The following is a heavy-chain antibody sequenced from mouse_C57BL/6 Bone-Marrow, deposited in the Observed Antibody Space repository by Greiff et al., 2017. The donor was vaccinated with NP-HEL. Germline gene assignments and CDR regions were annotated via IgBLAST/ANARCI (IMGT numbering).Heavy chain of an antibody. J-gene: IGHJ1*03. V-gene: IGHV1-83*01. D-gene: IGHD2-3*01. CDR2: YPGSGNTY. Sequence: VQLQQSGPELVKPGASVQMSCKASGYTFTDYYMHWVKQKPGKGLEWIGEIYPGSGNTYYNEKFKGKATLTVDTSSSTAYMQLSSLTSEDSAVYYCARFDGYLWYFDVWGTGTTVTVSS. CDR1: YTFTDYYM. CDR3: RFDGYLWYFDV.